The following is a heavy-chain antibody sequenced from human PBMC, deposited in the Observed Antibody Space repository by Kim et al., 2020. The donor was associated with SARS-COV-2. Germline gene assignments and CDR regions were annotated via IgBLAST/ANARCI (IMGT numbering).Heavy chain of an antibody. V-gene: IGHV1-3*01. CDR3: LGGYYFDY. CDR2: GNGNT. D-gene: IGHD2-15*01. J-gene: IGHJ4*02. Sequence: GNGNTIYSQKLKGRVTFTTDTSARPAYMELSSLRSEDSAVYYCLGGYYFDYWGQGTLVTVSS.